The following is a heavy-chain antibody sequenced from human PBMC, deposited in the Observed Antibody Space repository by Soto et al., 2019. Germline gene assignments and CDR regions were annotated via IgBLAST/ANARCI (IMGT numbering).Heavy chain of an antibody. V-gene: IGHV1-3*01. Sequence: QVQLVQSGAEVKKPGASVKVSCKASGYTFTSYAMHWVRQAPGQRREWMGWINAGNGNTKYSQKFQGRVTITRDTSASTAYMELSSLRSDDTAVYYCARVSGWYYFDYWGQGTLVTVSS. D-gene: IGHD6-19*01. CDR1: GYTFTSYA. J-gene: IGHJ4*02. CDR3: ARVSGWYYFDY. CDR2: INAGNGNT.